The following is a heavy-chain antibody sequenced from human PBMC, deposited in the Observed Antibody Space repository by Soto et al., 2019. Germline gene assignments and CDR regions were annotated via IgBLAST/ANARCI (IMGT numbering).Heavy chain of an antibody. V-gene: IGHV4-59*12. CDR2: IYYSGST. D-gene: IGHD3-22*01. J-gene: IGHJ6*02. Sequence: PSETLSLTCTVSGGSISSYYWSWIRQPPGKGLEWIGYIYYSGSTNYNPSLKSRVTISVDTSKNQLSLKLSSVTAADTAVYYCARSPDSSGYYPRWYYYGMDVWGQGTTVTVSS. CDR3: ARSPDSSGYYPRWYYYGMDV. CDR1: GGSISSYY.